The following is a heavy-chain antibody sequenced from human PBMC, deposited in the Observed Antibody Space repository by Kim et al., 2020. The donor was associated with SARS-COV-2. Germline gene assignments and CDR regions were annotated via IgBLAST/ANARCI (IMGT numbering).Heavy chain of an antibody. CDR3: AKERYYDILTGPFDY. CDR1: GFTFGDYA. Sequence: GGSLRLSCAASGFTFGDYAMHWVRQAPGKGLEWVSGISWNSGSIGYADSVKGRFTISRDNAKNSLYLQMNSLRAEDTALYYCAKERYYDILTGPFDYWGQGTLVTVSS. J-gene: IGHJ4*02. D-gene: IGHD3-9*01. CDR2: ISWNSGSI. V-gene: IGHV3-9*01.